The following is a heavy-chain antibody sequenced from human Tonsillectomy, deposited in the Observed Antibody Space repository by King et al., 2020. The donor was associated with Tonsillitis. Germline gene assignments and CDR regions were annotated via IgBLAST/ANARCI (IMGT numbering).Heavy chain of an antibody. Sequence: VQLVESGGGLVQPGGNLRLSCAASGFTFSASWLTWVRQAPGKGLEWVATKKPDGSEDWYVDFVKGRFTISRDNTKNALYLQMNSLRAEDTAVYYCARDQGYSSFDYWGQGTLVTVSS. V-gene: IGHV3-7*04. J-gene: IGHJ4*02. CDR2: KKPDGSED. CDR3: ARDQGYSSFDY. D-gene: IGHD2-21*01. CDR1: GFTFSASW.